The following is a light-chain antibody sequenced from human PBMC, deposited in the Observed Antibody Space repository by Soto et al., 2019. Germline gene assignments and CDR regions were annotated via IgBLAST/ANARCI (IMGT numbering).Light chain of an antibody. CDR1: SGDVGGSNH. CDR3: SSYATSSTLVL. Sequence: QSALTQPASVSGSPGQSITISCTGTSGDVGGSNHVSWYQQHPGKAPKLMIFDVSTRPSGVSNRFSGSKSGNTASLTISGLQAEDEADYYCSSYATSSTLVLFGGGTKLTVL. J-gene: IGLJ3*02. CDR2: DVS. V-gene: IGLV2-14*01.